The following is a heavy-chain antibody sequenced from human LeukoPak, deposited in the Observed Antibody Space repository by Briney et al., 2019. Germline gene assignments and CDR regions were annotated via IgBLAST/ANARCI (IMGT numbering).Heavy chain of an antibody. CDR3: AKGTKGSRSIAAADY. D-gene: IGHD6-13*01. V-gene: IGHV3-23*01. CDR1: GFTFSSYA. CDR2: ISGSGGST. Sequence: GGSLRLSCAASGFTFSSYAMSWVRQAPGKGLEWVSAISGSGGSTYYAGSVKGRFTISRDNSKNTLYLQMNSLRAEDTAVYYCAKGTKGSRSIAAADYWGQGTLVTVSS. J-gene: IGHJ4*02.